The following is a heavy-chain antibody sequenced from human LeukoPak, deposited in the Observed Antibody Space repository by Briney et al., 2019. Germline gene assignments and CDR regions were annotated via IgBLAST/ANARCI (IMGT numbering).Heavy chain of an antibody. CDR1: GFIFSDYY. J-gene: IGHJ4*02. Sequence: GGFLRLSCAGSGFIFSDYYMSWIRQAPGKGLEWVSYISVSGSTIYYADSVKGRFTISRDNAKNSLYLQMNSLRAEDTAVYYCASSRLATFDYWGQGTLVTVSS. CDR3: ASSRLATFDY. D-gene: IGHD6-19*01. CDR2: ISVSGSTI. V-gene: IGHV3-11*04.